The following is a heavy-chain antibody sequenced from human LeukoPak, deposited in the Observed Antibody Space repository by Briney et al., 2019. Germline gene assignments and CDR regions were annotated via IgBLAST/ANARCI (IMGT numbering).Heavy chain of an antibody. CDR2: TYYRSKWFN. CDR1: GDSVSSNSVT. J-gene: IGHJ6*02. CDR3: ASRDTSVGATDYYGMDV. V-gene: IGHV6-1*01. D-gene: IGHD1-26*01. Sequence: SQTLSLTCAISGDSVSSNSVTWNWIRQSPSRGLEWLGRTYYRSKWFNDYAVSVKSRITINSDTSKNQFSLKLSSVTAADTAVYYCASRDTSVGATDYYGMDVWGQGTTVTVSS.